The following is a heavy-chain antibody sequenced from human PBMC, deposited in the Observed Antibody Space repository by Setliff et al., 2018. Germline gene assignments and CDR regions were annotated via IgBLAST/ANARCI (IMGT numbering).Heavy chain of an antibody. J-gene: IGHJ4*02. V-gene: IGHV2-5*02. CDR3: AHRRVGNYDSSGNYHSYFDY. Sequence: SGPTLVNPTQTLTLTCSFSGFSLRSTRVAVGWIRQPPGKALEWLALIYWDDDKRYTYSPSLKTRLTVSRDTYRNQVVLTMANMDPVDTATSYCAHRRVGNYDSSGNYHSYFDYWGQGILVTVSS. D-gene: IGHD3-22*01. CDR2: IYWDDDK. CDR1: GFSLRSTRVA.